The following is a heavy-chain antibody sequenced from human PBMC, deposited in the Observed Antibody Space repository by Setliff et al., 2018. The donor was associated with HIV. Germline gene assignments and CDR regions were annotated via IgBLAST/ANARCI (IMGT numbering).Heavy chain of an antibody. J-gene: IGHJ4*02. CDR1: GGTFSNYA. Sequence: ASVKVSCKASGGTFSNYAFSWVRQAPGQGLEWMGIINPSGGSTSYAQKFQGRVTMTRDTSTSTVYMELSSLRSEDTAVYYCARDYDSSGSLFDYWGQGTLVTVSS. CDR2: INPSGGST. V-gene: IGHV1-46*01. D-gene: IGHD3-22*01. CDR3: ARDYDSSGSLFDY.